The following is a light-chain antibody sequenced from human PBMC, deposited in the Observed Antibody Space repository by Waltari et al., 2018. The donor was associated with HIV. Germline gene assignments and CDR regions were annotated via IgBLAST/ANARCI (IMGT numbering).Light chain of an antibody. CDR2: DVN. CDR3: CSHAGNLIFV. Sequence: QSALTQPHSVSGSPGQSLTISCTGPSSYVVTFVSWYQQHPGKVPKVIMYDVNKRPSGVPDRFSGSKSGNTASLTISGLQAEDESDYYCCSHAGNLIFVFGTGTKVTVL. J-gene: IGLJ1*01. CDR1: SSYVVT. V-gene: IGLV2-11*01.